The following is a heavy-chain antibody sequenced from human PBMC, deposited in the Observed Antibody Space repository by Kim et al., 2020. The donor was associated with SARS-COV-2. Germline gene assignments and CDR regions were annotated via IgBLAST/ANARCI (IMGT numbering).Heavy chain of an antibody. D-gene: IGHD1-26*01. CDR1: GFTFTSSA. CDR3: AAVGWELRYYGMDV. J-gene: IGHJ6*02. V-gene: IGHV1-58*01. CDR2: IVVGSGNT. Sequence: SVKVSCKASGFTFTSSAVQWVRQARGQRLEWIGWIVVGSGNTNYAQKFQERVTITRDMSTSTAYMELSSLRSEDTAVYYCAAVGWELRYYGMDVWGQGTTVTVSS.